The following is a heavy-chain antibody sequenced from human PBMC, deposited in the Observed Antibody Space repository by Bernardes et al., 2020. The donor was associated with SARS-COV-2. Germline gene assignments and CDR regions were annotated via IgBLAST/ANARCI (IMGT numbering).Heavy chain of an antibody. CDR1: GFSFDAYA. CDR2: ISRNRGAI. Sequence: GGSLRLSCVASGFSFDAYAMHWVRQRPGRGLEWVSGISRNRGAIGYADSVKGRFTISGDNARNSLYLEMDSLRPEDTALYSCVKDIGDTVALYFLDAFDVWGLGTMVTVSS. V-gene: IGHV3-9*01. CDR3: VKDIGDTVALYFLDAFDV. D-gene: IGHD3-9*01. J-gene: IGHJ3*01.